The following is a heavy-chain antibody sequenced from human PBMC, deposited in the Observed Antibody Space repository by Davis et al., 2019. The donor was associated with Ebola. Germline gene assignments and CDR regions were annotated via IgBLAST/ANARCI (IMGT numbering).Heavy chain of an antibody. CDR2: YSFDERSE. CDR1: AFNFNIYP. CDR3: ARDGVFRSGPVFYFDN. V-gene: IGHV3-30*08. D-gene: IGHD3-3*01. J-gene: IGHJ4*02. Sequence: GESLKISCAASAFNFNIYPMHWVGQPPGKGLEWMAGYSFDERSEYYAQSVKGRFTISRDISKNTVNLHLTSLTPEDTAVYYCARDGVFRSGPVFYFDNWGEGTPVTVSS.